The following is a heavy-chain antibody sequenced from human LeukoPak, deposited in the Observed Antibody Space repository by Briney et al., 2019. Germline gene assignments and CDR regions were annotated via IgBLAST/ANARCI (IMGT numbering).Heavy chain of an antibody. D-gene: IGHD2-2*01. Sequence: ASVKVSCKASGYTFTSYSMNWVRQAPGQGLEWMGWINANTGNPTYAQGFTGRFVFSLDTSVSTAYLQMNSLRAEDTAVYYCARLDCSSTVRPDYYYYYYMDVWGKGTTVTVSS. V-gene: IGHV7-4-1*02. CDR1: GYTFTSYS. CDR3: ARLDCSSTVRPDYYYYYYMDV. J-gene: IGHJ6*03. CDR2: INANTGNP.